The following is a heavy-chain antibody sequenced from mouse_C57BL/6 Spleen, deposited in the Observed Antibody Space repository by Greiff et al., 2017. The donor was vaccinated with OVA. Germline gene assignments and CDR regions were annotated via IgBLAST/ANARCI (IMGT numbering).Heavy chain of an antibody. V-gene: IGHV1-81*01. CDR2: IYPRSGNT. Sequence: VQLQQSGAELARPGASVKLSGKVSGGTGTSYVISWVKQSPVHCVEWIGQIYPRSGNTYYNEKFKGKATLTADKSSSTAYMELRSLTSEDSAVYFCAREEGFAYWGQGTLVTVSA. CDR1: GGTGTSYV. CDR3: AREEGFAY. J-gene: IGHJ3*01.